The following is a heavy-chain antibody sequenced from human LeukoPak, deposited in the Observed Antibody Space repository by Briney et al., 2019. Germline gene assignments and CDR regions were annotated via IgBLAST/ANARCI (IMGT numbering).Heavy chain of an antibody. CDR1: GFTFADYA. J-gene: IGHJ4*02. D-gene: IGHD4-17*01. V-gene: IGHV3-9*01. Sequence: GGSLRLSCAASGFTFADYAMHWVRQAPGKGLEWVSFISWNGGSIGYADSVKGRFTISRDNAKNSLYLQMNSLRPEDTALYYCAKDMSGGRLRYFDAWGQGVLVTVSS. CDR3: AKDMSGGRLRYFDA. CDR2: ISWNGGSI.